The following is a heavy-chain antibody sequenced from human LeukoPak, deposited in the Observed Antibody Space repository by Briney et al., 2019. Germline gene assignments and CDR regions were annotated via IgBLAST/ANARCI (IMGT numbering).Heavy chain of an antibody. D-gene: IGHD6-6*01. Sequence: GASVKVSCKASGGTFSSYAISWVRQAPGQGLEWMGGIIPIFGTANYAQKFQGRVTITADESTSTAYMELSSLRSEDTAVYYCARDPVREAAQNWFDPWGQGTLVTVSS. J-gene: IGHJ5*02. CDR1: GGTFSSYA. CDR2: IIPIFGTA. V-gene: IGHV1-69*13. CDR3: ARDPVREAAQNWFDP.